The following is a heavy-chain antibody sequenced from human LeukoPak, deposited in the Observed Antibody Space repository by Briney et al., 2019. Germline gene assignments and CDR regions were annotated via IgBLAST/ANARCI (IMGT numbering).Heavy chain of an antibody. CDR2: ISSSSSTI. CDR3: ASRYCSGGSCYFVY. J-gene: IGHJ4*02. Sequence: GGSLRLSCAASGFTFSSYSMNWVRQAPGKGLEWVSCISSSSSTIYYADSVKGRFTISRDNAKNSLYLQMNSLRDEDTAVYYCASRYCSGGSCYFVYWGQGTLVAVSS. D-gene: IGHD2-15*01. V-gene: IGHV3-48*02. CDR1: GFTFSSYS.